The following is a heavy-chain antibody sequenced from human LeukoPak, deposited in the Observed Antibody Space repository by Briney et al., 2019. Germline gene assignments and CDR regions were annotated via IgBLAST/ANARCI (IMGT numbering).Heavy chain of an antibody. Sequence: GESLKISCKASGYSFTTYWIGWVRQMPGKGLEWMGIIYPADSTAHYSPSFQGQVTISVDKSINTAYLQWSRLKASDTAMYYCARGPDFWSGEFDYWGQGTLVTVSS. CDR3: ARGPDFWSGEFDY. J-gene: IGHJ4*02. V-gene: IGHV5-51*01. D-gene: IGHD3-3*01. CDR1: GYSFTTYW. CDR2: IYPADSTA.